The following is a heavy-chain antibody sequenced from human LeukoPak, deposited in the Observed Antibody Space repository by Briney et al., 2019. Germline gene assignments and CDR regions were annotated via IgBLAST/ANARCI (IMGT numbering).Heavy chain of an antibody. CDR1: GYTFTSYG. Sequence: ASVKVSRKASGYTFTSYGISWVRQAPGQGLEWMGWISAYNGNTNYAQKLQGRVTMTTDTSTSTAYMELRSLRSDDTAVYYCARVLRQQLVLAFDYWGQGTLVTVSS. CDR3: ARVLRQQLVLAFDY. D-gene: IGHD6-13*01. CDR2: ISAYNGNT. V-gene: IGHV1-18*01. J-gene: IGHJ4*02.